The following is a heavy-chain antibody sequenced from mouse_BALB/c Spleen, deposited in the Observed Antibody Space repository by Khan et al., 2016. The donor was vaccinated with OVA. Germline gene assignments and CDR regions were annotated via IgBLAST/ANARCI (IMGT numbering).Heavy chain of an antibody. V-gene: IGHV2-6-1*01. J-gene: IGHJ4*01. Sequence: VKLEESGPGLVAPSQSLSITCTISGFSLTNYCVHWVRQPPGKGLEWLVVIWSDGSTTYNSALKSRLTISKDNSKSQVFLKMNSLQTDDTAMYFCARQPYYHYNIMDYWGQGTSVTVSS. CDR1: GFSLTNYC. CDR3: ARQPYYHYNIMDY. CDR2: IWSDGST. D-gene: IGHD2-10*01.